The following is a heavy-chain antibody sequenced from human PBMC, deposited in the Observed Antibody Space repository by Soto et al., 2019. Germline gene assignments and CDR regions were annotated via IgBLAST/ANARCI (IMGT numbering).Heavy chain of an antibody. CDR1: GFRFSVSY. CDR3: STNPRMIDD. V-gene: IGHV3-11*05. CDR2: INGDRTDI. J-gene: IGHJ4*02. Sequence: QVQLVAAGGGVVKPGGSLTLSCAASGFRFSVSYMTWVRQAPGKGLEWLSYINGDRTDINYAASVRGRFTIFRDNSKNSLFLQMDSLRAEDTAFYYCSTNPRMIDDWGQGTLVTVSS.